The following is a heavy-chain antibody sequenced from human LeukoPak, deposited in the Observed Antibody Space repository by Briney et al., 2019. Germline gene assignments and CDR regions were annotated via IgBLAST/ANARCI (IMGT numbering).Heavy chain of an antibody. V-gene: IGHV3-23*01. CDR1: GFTFSSYA. J-gene: IGHJ4*02. Sequence: GGSLRLSCAASGFTFSSYAMSWVRQAPGKGLEWVSAISGSASGSTTYYADFVKGRFTISRDNSKNTLNLQMNGLRAEDTAVYYCAKSLSHRYYDGSNYWGQGTLVTVSS. CDR3: AKSLSHRYYDGSNY. CDR2: ISGSASGSTT. D-gene: IGHD3-16*01.